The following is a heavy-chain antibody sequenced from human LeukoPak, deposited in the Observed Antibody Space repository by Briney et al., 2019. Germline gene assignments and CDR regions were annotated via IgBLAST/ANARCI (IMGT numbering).Heavy chain of an antibody. Sequence: GGSLRLSCAASGFTFNNYAMTWVRQAPGKGLEWVSAISGSGGSTYYADSVKGRFTISRDNSKNTLYLQMNSLRAEDTAVYYCVKPVLGANYFDYWGQGTLVTVSS. CDR1: GFTFNNYA. D-gene: IGHD1-26*01. CDR3: VKPVLGANYFDY. V-gene: IGHV3-23*01. CDR2: ISGSGGST. J-gene: IGHJ4*02.